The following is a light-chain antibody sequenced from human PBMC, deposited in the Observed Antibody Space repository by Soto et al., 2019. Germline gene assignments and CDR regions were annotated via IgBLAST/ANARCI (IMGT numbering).Light chain of an antibody. CDR3: EQYDDVPVT. CDR2: DAS. Sequence: DSQMTQSPSSLSASVGDRVTITCQASQNIRTYLYWYQQKQGQAPKLLIDDASNLGIGFPSRFSGSASGTDFTFTISSLRPEDIATYYCEQYDDVPVTFGTGTKVDT. CDR1: QNIRTY. J-gene: IGKJ3*01. V-gene: IGKV1-33*01.